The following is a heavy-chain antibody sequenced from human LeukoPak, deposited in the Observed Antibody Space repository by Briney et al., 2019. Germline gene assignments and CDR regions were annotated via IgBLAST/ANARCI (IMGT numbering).Heavy chain of an antibody. CDR2: INPNSGGT. Sequence: ASVKVSCKASGYTFTGYYKHWVRQAPGQGLEWMGWINPNSGGTNYAQKFQGRVTMTRDTSISTAYMELSRLRSDDTAVYYCARDRFGVVITPSYYFDYWGQGTLVTVSS. D-gene: IGHD3-3*01. CDR3: ARDRFGVVITPSYYFDY. J-gene: IGHJ4*02. CDR1: GYTFTGYY. V-gene: IGHV1-2*02.